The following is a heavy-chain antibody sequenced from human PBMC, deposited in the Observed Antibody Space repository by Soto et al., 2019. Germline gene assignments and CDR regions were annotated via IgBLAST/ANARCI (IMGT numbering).Heavy chain of an antibody. Sequence: PGGSLRLSCAASGFTFSSYAMHWVRQAPGKGLEWVAVISYDGSNKYYADSVKGRFTISRDNSKNTLYLQMNSLRAEDTAVYYCARDRGELGYYDSSGHYDYCGQGTLVTVSS. CDR1: GFTFSSYA. V-gene: IGHV3-30-3*01. CDR3: ARDRGELGYYDSSGHYDY. D-gene: IGHD3-22*01. CDR2: ISYDGSNK. J-gene: IGHJ4*02.